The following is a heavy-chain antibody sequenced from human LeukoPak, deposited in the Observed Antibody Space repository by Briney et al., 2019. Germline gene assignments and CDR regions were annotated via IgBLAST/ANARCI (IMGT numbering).Heavy chain of an antibody. CDR3: ARGTYNYDSGKSPTGV. J-gene: IGHJ6*04. D-gene: IGHD3-22*01. Sequence: PGGSLRLSCAACGFTFRSYEMHWVRQAPGKGLEWVSYISSSGSTIYYADSVKGRFTISRDNAKNSLYLQMNSLRAEDTAVYYWARGTYNYDSGKSPTGVWGKGTTVTVSS. V-gene: IGHV3-48*03. CDR2: ISSSGSTI. CDR1: GFTFRSYE.